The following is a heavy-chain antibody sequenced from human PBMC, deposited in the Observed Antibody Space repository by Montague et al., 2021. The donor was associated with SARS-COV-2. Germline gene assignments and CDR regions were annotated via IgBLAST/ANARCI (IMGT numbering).Heavy chain of an antibody. CDR3: ARHGKTRIAMIVVVIGYIDY. J-gene: IGHJ4*02. Sequence: TLSLSCTVSGGSISSSSYYWGWIRQPPGKGLEWIGSIYYSGSTYYNPSLKSRVTISVDTSKNQFSLKLSSVTAADTAVYYCARHGKTRIAMIVVVIGYIDYWGQGTLVTVSS. CDR2: IYYSGST. CDR1: GGSISSSSYY. D-gene: IGHD3-22*01. V-gene: IGHV4-39*01.